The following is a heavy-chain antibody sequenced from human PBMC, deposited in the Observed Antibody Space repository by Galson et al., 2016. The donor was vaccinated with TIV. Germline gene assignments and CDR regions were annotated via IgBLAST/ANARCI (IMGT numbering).Heavy chain of an antibody. J-gene: IGHJ6*02. CDR2: FMPRTRAA. D-gene: IGHD3-3*01. CDR1: GDSFTNYA. V-gene: IGHV1-69*13. Sequence: SVKVSCKASGDSFTNYALSWARQAPGQGLEWMGGFMPRTRAANYAEKFQGRLTLTAQESTNTAYMELNSLRFDDTAVYYGARGFLRVPNYWSDYPQATYYQCQMNVWGQGTTVTVSS. CDR3: ARGFLRVPNYWSDYPQATYYQCQMNV.